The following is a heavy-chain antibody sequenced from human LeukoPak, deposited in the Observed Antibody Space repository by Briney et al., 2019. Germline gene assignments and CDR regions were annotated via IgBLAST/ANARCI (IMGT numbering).Heavy chain of an antibody. CDR2: IYYSGST. CDR1: GDSISSYY. CDR3: ARHSRTYYDFDY. D-gene: IGHD1-26*01. J-gene: IGHJ4*02. Sequence: SETLSLTCTVSGDSISSYYWSWIRQPPGKGLEWIGYIYYSGSTNYNPSLNSRVTISVDTSKNQFSLKLGSVTAADTAVYYCARHSRTYYDFDYWGQGTLVTVSS. V-gene: IGHV4-59*08.